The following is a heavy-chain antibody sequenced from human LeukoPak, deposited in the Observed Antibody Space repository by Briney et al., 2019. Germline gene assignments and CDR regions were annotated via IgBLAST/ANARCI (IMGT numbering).Heavy chain of an antibody. CDR2: IYYSGST. Sequence: SETLSLTCTVSGGSISSYYWSWIRQPPGKGLEWIGYIYYSGSTNYNPSLKSRVTISVDTSKNQFSLKLSSVTAADTAVYYCARSSAGTADFDIWGQGTMVTVSS. CDR3: ARSSAGTADFDI. CDR1: GGSISSYY. J-gene: IGHJ3*02. D-gene: IGHD6-13*01. V-gene: IGHV4-59*08.